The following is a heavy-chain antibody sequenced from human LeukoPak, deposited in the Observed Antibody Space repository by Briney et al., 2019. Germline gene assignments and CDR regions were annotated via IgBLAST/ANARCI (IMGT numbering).Heavy chain of an antibody. CDR2: MNHSGST. CDR1: GGSFSGYY. V-gene: IGHV4-34*01. CDR3: ARALQSPMVSFDY. D-gene: IGHD3-10*01. Sequence: SETLSLTCAVYGGSFSGYYWSWIRQPPGKGLEWIGEMNHSGSTNYNPSLKSRVTISVDTSKNQFSLKLSSVTAADTAVYYCARALQSPMVSFDYWGQGTLVTVSS. J-gene: IGHJ4*02.